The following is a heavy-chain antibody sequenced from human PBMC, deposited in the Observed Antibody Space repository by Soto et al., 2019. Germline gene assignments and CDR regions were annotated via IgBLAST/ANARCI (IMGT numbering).Heavy chain of an antibody. D-gene: IGHD1-1*01. CDR2: IKQDGSER. CDR1: GFPFSPYW. Sequence: EVQLVESGGGLVQPGGSLRLSCAASGFPFSPYWMTWVRQAPGKGLEWVANIKQDGSERYYVDSVKGRFTISRDNAKSLLFLEVNNLKAEDTAVFYCAGRAGGVHLLSNHRFGPWGQGTLVTVSS. CDR3: AGRAGGVHLLSNHRFGP. V-gene: IGHV3-7*01. J-gene: IGHJ5*02.